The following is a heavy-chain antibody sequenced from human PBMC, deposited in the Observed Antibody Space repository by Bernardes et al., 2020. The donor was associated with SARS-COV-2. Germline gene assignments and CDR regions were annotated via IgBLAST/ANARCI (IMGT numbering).Heavy chain of an antibody. V-gene: IGHV3-7*01. CDR3: ARDAFGEGRYYFGMDV. J-gene: IGHJ6*02. D-gene: IGHD3-10*01. CDR2: IKQDGSEK. Sequence: GGSLRLSCAASGFTFSSYCMSWVRQAPGKGLERVANIKQDGSEKYYVDSVKGRFTISRDNAKNSLYLQMTSLRAEDTAGYYCARDAFGEGRYYFGMDVWGQETTVTVSS. CDR1: GFTFSSYC.